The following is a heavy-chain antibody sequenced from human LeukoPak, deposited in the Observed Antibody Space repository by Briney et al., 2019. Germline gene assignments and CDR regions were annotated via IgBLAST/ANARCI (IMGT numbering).Heavy chain of an antibody. V-gene: IGHV3-15*01. J-gene: IGHJ4*02. CDR3: TTGTWIQLWLADY. CDR1: GFTFSNAC. CDR2: IKGKTDGGTP. Sequence: GGSLRLSCAASGFTFSNACMTWVRQAPGQGLKWVGHIKGKTDGGTPDYAAPVQGRFTISRDDSKNSLFLQMNSLKTEDTAVYYCTTGTWIQLWLADYWGQGTLVTVSS. D-gene: IGHD5-18*01.